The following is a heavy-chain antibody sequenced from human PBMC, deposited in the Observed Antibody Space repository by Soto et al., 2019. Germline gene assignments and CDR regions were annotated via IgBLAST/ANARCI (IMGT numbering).Heavy chain of an antibody. V-gene: IGHV1-18*04. D-gene: IGHD3-10*01. CDR2: ISTFNGNT. J-gene: IGHJ5*02. CDR3: ARGTVNSGRWFGA. Sequence: QVHLVQSGTEVKEPGASVKVSCKASASTFTGYPITWVRQAPGQGLEWMGWISTFNGNTKYAGNFEGRVTMTTNTPTTTVYMELTSLTFGDAAVFFLARGTVNSGRWFGAWGQGTLVSVSS. CDR1: ASTFTGYP.